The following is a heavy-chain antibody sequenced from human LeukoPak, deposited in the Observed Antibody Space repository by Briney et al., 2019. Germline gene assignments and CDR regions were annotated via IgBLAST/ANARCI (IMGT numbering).Heavy chain of an antibody. CDR1: GFTFSSYE. CDR3: SRGGYSSSWYDY. D-gene: IGHD6-13*01. V-gene: IGHV3-48*03. CDR2: ISSSGSTT. J-gene: IGHJ4*02. Sequence: GGSLRLSCAASGFTFSSYEMNWVRQAPGKGLEWVSYISSSGSTTYYADSVKGRFTISRDNAKNSLYLQMNSLRAEDTAVYYCSRGGYSSSWYDYWGQGTLVTVSS.